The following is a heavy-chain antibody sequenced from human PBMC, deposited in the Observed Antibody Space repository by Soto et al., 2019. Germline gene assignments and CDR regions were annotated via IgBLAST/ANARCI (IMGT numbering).Heavy chain of an antibody. J-gene: IGHJ6*02. CDR2: INPNSGGT. D-gene: IGHD3-10*01. CDR1: GYTLTGYY. V-gene: IGHV1-2*04. CDR3: ARGTVRGVDYYGMDV. Sequence: GASVKVSCKASGYTLTGYYMHWVRQAPGQGLGWMGWINPNSGGTNYAQKFQGWVTMTRDTSISTAYMELSRLRSDDTAVYYCARGTVRGVDYYGMDVWGQGTTVTVSS.